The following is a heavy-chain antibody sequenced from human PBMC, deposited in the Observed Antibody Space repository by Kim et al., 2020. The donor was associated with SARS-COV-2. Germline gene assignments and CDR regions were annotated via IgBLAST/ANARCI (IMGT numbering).Heavy chain of an antibody. J-gene: IGHJ4*02. Sequence: ADSVRGRVTISRDNGKNSLYLQMKSLRDEDTAVYYCARDNYDSSGYFWADYWGQGTLVTVSS. CDR3: ARDNYDSSGYFWADY. V-gene: IGHV3-21*01. D-gene: IGHD3-22*01.